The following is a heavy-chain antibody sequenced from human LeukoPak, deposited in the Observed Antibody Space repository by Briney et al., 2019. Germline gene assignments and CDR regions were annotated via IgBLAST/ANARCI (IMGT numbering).Heavy chain of an antibody. D-gene: IGHD3-22*01. CDR2: IKQAESER. J-gene: IGHJ4*02. Sequence: GGSLRLSCAGSGFSISNYWMSWVRQAPGKGLEWVANIKQAESERFYVDSVKDRFIISRENAENSVYLQMNSLRDEDTAVYYCARDSHDSSGYYLDYFDYWGQGTLVTVSS. CDR3: ARDSHDSSGYYLDYFDY. V-gene: IGHV3-7*01. CDR1: GFSISNYW.